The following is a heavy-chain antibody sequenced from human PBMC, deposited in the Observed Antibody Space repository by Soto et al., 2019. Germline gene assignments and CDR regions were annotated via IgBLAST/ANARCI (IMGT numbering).Heavy chain of an antibody. CDR2: TSYSGGT. D-gene: IGHD6-19*01. CDR3: ARGPPISYRSGRFLDY. V-gene: IGHV4-59*01. CDR1: GGSITTYH. Sequence: SETLSLTCNVSGGSITTYHYNWIRQPPGKGLEWIADTSYSGGTTYNPSLRSRVAISVDTSRSQFSLKLRSATSADTAVYYCARGPPISYRSGRFLDYWGPGTLVTVSS. J-gene: IGHJ4*02.